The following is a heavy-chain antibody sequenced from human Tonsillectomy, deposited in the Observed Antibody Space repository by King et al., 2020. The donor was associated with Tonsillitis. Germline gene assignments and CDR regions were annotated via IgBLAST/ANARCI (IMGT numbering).Heavy chain of an antibody. CDR3: ARDFTLRVRLGFYT. J-gene: IGHJ5*02. Sequence: QLVQSGGGLVKPGGSLRLSCAASGFTFSSYSMNWVRQAPGKGLEWVSSISSSSSYVYYAASVKGRFTISRDNAKNALYLQMNSLRAEDTAVYYCARDFTLRVRLGFYTWGQGTLGTVSS. D-gene: IGHD3-22*01. CDR1: GFTFSSYS. V-gene: IGHV3-21*01. CDR2: ISSSSSYV.